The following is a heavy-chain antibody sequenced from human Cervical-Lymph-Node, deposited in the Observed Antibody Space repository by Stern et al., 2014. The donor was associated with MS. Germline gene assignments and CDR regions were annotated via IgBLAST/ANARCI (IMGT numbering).Heavy chain of an antibody. Sequence: VQLGESGAEVKKPGASVKVSCKASCYTFTSHGISWVRQAPGQGLEWMGLIRAYNGNTNDAQKLQGRVTMTTDTSTSTAYMELRSLRSDDTAVYYCARGLLGSENAFDIWGQGTMVTVSA. V-gene: IGHV1-18*01. CDR1: CYTFTSHG. J-gene: IGHJ3*02. CDR3: ARGLLGSENAFDI. D-gene: IGHD2-15*01. CDR2: IRAYNGNT.